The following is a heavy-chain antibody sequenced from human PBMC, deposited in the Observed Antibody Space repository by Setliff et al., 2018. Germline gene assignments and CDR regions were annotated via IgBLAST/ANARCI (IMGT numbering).Heavy chain of an antibody. CDR3: AGGNYGSRGRLYYYYYGMDV. CDR1: GGSISSYY. V-gene: IGHV4-4*07. D-gene: IGHD1-7*01. CDR2: IYTSGST. J-gene: IGHJ6*02. Sequence: LSLTCTVSGGSISSYYWSWIRQPAGKGLEWIGRIYTSGSTNYNPSLKSRVTMSVDTSKNQFSLKLSSVTAADTAVYYCAGGNYGSRGRLYYYYYGMDVWGQGTTVTVS.